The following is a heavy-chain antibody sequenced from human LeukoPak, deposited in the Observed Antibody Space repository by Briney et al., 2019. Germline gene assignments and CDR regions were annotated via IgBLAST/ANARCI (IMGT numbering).Heavy chain of an antibody. D-gene: IGHD3-10*01. CDR2: ISGGST. CDR3: AKMSRGFGELTSWYFDY. CDR1: GFTVSSNE. Sequence: GGSLRLSCAASGFTVSSNEMSWVRQAPGKGLEWVSSISGGSTYYADSRKGRFTISRDNSKNTLHLQMNSLRAEDTAVYYCAKMSRGFGELTSWYFDYWGQGTLVTVSS. J-gene: IGHJ4*02. V-gene: IGHV3-38-3*01.